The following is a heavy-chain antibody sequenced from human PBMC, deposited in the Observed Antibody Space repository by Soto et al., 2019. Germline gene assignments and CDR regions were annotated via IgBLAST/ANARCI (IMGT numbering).Heavy chain of an antibody. D-gene: IGHD4-17*01. CDR3: ARGLRWFDAFDI. J-gene: IGHJ3*02. CDR1: GFTFSSYA. V-gene: IGHV3-23*01. Sequence: PGGSLRLSCAASGFTFSSYAMSWVRQAPGKGLEWVSGISGSGDSTYNADSLKGRLSISRDNSKTTLFLEMNTLRAEDTAVYYCARGLRWFDAFDIWGQGTMVTVSS. CDR2: ISGSGDST.